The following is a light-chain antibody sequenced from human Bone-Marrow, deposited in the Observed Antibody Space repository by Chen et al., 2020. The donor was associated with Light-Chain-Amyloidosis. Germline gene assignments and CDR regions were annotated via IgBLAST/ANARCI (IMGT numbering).Light chain of an antibody. CDR1: QNVNTRF. CDR2: AAS. CDR3: QQYGSSPRT. Sequence: ELVLTQSPGTLSLSPGESATLSCRASQNVNTRFLAWYQQKPGQAPRLLIYAASSRATGIPDRFRATGSGTDFTLSISRLEPEDFAVYYCQQYGSSPRTFGQGTKLEI. J-gene: IGKJ2*01. V-gene: IGKV3-20*01.